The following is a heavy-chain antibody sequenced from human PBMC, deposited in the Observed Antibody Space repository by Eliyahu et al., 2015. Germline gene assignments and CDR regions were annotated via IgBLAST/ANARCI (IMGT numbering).Heavy chain of an antibody. V-gene: IGHV3-23*01. Sequence: EVQLLESGGGLVQPGXSLRLSCXASGFTFXSYSMXWVRQAPGKGLEWVSTXSGSGGTTYYADSVKGRFTISRDNSKNTLYLQMNSLRAEDTAVYYCAKEFYYDTSGLFDYWGQGTLVTVSS. CDR2: XSGSGGTT. J-gene: IGHJ4*02. D-gene: IGHD3-22*01. CDR1: GFTFXSYS. CDR3: AKEFYYDTSGLFDY.